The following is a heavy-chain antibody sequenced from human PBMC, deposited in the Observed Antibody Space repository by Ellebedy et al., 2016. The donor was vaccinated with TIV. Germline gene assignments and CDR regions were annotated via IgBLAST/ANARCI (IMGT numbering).Heavy chain of an antibody. CDR1: GYSFTSYW. Sequence: GESLKISXKGSGYSFTSYWISWVRQMPGKGLEWMGRIDPSDSYTNYSPSFQGHVTISADKSISTAYLQWSSLKASDTAMYYCARKSKQGGESYGDYPDYWGQGTLVTVSS. D-gene: IGHD4-17*01. J-gene: IGHJ4*02. CDR2: IDPSDSYT. CDR3: ARKSKQGGESYGDYPDY. V-gene: IGHV5-10-1*01.